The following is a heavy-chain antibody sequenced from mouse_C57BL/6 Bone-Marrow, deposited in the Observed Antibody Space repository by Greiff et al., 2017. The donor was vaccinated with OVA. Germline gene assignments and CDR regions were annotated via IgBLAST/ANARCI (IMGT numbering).Heavy chain of an antibody. Sequence: QVQLQQSGAELVRPGASVTLSCKASGYTFTDYEMHWVKQTPVHGLEWIGAIDPATGGTAYNQKFKGKAILTADKSSSTAYMELRSLTPEDSAFYYCTRGDFDSGSSFWFAYWGQGTLVTVSA. CDR1: GYTFTDYE. D-gene: IGHD1-1*01. J-gene: IGHJ3*01. V-gene: IGHV1-15*01. CDR3: TRGDFDSGSSFWFAY. CDR2: IDPATGGT.